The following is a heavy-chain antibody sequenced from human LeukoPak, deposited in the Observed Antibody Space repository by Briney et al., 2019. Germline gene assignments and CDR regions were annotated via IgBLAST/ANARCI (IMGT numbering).Heavy chain of an antibody. Sequence: PSETLSLTCAVYGGSFSGYYWSWIRQPPGKGLEWIGEINHSGSTNYNPSLKSRVTISVDTSKNQFSLKLSSVTAADTAVYYCAREGRMRYSYGYRASIDYWGQGTLVTVSS. CDR3: AREGRMRYSYGYRASIDY. D-gene: IGHD5-18*01. CDR2: INHSGST. J-gene: IGHJ4*02. V-gene: IGHV4-34*01. CDR1: GGSFSGYY.